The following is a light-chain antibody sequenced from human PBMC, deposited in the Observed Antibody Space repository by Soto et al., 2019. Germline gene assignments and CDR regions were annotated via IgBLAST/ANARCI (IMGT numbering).Light chain of an antibody. Sequence: EIVWTQSPATLSLSPGERATLSCRASQSVSSNYLAWYQKKPGQAPRLVIYGASTRATGTPARFSGSGSGTEFNLTISRLQSEDYAVYLCQQYIRWTLTFGGGTKVDIK. CDR2: GAS. CDR3: QQYIRWTLT. J-gene: IGKJ4*01. CDR1: QSVSSNY. V-gene: IGKV3-20*02.